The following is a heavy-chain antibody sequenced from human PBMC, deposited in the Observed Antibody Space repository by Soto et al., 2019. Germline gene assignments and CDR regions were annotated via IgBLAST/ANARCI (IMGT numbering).Heavy chain of an antibody. Sequence: QVQLVQSRAEVKKPGASVKVSCKASGYTFTSYGINWVRQAPGQGLEWMGWISAYNGNTNSAQKLQGRVTMTTDTSTSTAYMELRSLRSGDTAVYYCARVGYCSSTSCYTCYYYYYGMEVWGQGTTVTVSS. V-gene: IGHV1-18*01. CDR2: ISAYNGNT. D-gene: IGHD2-2*02. CDR3: ARVGYCSSTSCYTCYYYYYGMEV. J-gene: IGHJ6*02. CDR1: GYTFTSYG.